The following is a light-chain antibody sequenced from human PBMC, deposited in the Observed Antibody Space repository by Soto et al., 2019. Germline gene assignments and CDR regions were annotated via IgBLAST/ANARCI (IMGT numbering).Light chain of an antibody. J-gene: IGKJ5*01. Sequence: EIVLTQSPATLSLSPGERATLSFRASQSVSRYLAWYQQKPGQAPRLLMYDTSIRATGTPARFSGSGSGTDFTLTISSLEPEDFAAYYCQQRSNWITFGQGTRLEIK. CDR1: QSVSRY. V-gene: IGKV3-11*01. CDR2: DTS. CDR3: QQRSNWIT.